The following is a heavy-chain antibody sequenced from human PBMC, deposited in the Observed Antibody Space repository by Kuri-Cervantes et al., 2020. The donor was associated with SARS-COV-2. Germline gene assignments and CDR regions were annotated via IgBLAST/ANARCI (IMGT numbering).Heavy chain of an antibody. CDR1: GASMSDPMSHYY. CDR3: ATKLFGEHWFDP. V-gene: IGHV4-61*01. J-gene: IGHJ5*02. Sequence: SETLSLTCTVSGASMSDPMSHYYWNWIRLTPGKGLEWIGYIFHTGSNSQNPSLKSRVTISLDTSKNQFSLSLNPVTPADTAVYYCATKLFGEHWFDPWGQGILVTVSS. D-gene: IGHD3-10*01. CDR2: IFHTGSN.